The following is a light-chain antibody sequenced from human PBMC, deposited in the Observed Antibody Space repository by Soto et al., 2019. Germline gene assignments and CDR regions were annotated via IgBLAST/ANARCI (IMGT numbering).Light chain of an antibody. J-gene: IGKJ2*01. V-gene: IGKV3-11*01. CDR1: QSVSSY. CDR3: QQRSNWPPVYT. CDR2: DAS. Sequence: EIVVTQSPATLSLSPGERATLSCRASQSVSSYLAWYQQKPGQAPRLLIYDASNRATGIPARFSGSGSGTDFTLTISILEPEDFAVYHCQQRSNWPPVYTFGQRKTREIK.